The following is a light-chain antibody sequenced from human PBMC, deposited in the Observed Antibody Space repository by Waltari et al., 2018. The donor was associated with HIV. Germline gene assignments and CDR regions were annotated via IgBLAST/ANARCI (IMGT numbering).Light chain of an antibody. CDR1: QSVSSSY. J-gene: IGKJ4*01. Sequence: EIVLTQSPGTLSLSPGERATLSCRASQSVSSSYFAWYQQKPGQAPRLLIYGASSTATGIPDRFSGSGSGTDCTITISRLEPEDLAVYYCQQYGSSPLTFGGGTKVEIK. CDR2: GAS. CDR3: QQYGSSPLT. V-gene: IGKV3-20*01.